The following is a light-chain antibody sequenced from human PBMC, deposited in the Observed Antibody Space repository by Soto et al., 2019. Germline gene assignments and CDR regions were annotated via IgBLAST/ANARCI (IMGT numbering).Light chain of an antibody. Sequence: DIHMTQSPSTLSASVGDRITITCRASQGVNQWLGWYQHKPGKTPKLLIYRASTLESGVSSRFSGRGSRTKFTLTIRYLQPDDFATYNCQENGSDLNSFGQGTKLEMK. V-gene: IGKV1-5*03. J-gene: IGKJ2*03. CDR2: RAS. CDR1: QGVNQW. CDR3: QENGSDLNS.